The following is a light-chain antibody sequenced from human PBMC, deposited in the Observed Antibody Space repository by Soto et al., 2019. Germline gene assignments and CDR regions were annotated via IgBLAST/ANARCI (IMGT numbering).Light chain of an antibody. CDR2: DNN. J-gene: IGLJ1*01. V-gene: IGLV1-51*01. CDR3: GTWDSSLSAGFYV. CDR1: SSNIGNNY. Sequence: QSVLTQPPSVSAAPGQKVTISCSGSSSNIGNNYVSWYQQLPGTAPKLLIYDNNKRPSGIPDRFSGSKSGTSATLGITGLQTGDEADYYCGTWDSSLSAGFYVFGTGTKVNVL.